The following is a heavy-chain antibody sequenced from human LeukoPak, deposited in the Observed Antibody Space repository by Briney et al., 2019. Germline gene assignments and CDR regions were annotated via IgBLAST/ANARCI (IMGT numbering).Heavy chain of an antibody. CDR1: GFTFSSYA. Sequence: GGSLRLSCAASGFTFSSYAMSWVRQAPGKGLEWVSTVSGSGDSTHYADSVKGRFTISRDTSKNTLYLQMSSLRAEDTAVYFCAIDHRDTSGWHYYFDYWGQGTLVTVSS. CDR3: AIDHRDTSGWHYYFDY. J-gene: IGHJ4*02. D-gene: IGHD6-19*01. CDR2: VSGSGDST. V-gene: IGHV3-23*01.